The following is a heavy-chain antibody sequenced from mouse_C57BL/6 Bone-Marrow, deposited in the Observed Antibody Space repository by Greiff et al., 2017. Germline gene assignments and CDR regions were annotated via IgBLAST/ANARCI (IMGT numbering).Heavy chain of an antibody. D-gene: IGHD2-4*01. Sequence: VKLMESGAELARPGASVKLSCKASGYTFTSYGISWVKQRTGQGLEWIGEIYPRSGNTYYNEKFKGKATLTADKSSSTAYMELRSLTSEDSAVYCCARETIYYDYYYFDYWGQGTTLTVSS. J-gene: IGHJ2*01. CDR2: IYPRSGNT. CDR1: GYTFTSYG. V-gene: IGHV1-81*01. CDR3: ARETIYYDYYYFDY.